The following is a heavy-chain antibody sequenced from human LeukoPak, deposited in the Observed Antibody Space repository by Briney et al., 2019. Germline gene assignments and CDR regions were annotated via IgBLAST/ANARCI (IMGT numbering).Heavy chain of an antibody. CDR2: ISSSSSYI. V-gene: IGHV3-21*01. CDR1: GFTFSSYS. CDR3: ARGRHCSSTSCSFDY. D-gene: IGHD2-2*01. J-gene: IGHJ4*02. Sequence: GGSLRLSCAASGFTFSSYSMNWVRQAPGKGLEWVSSISSSSSYIYYADSVKGRFTISRDNAKNSLYLQMNSLRAEDTAVYYCARGRHCSSTSCSFDYWGQGTLVTVSS.